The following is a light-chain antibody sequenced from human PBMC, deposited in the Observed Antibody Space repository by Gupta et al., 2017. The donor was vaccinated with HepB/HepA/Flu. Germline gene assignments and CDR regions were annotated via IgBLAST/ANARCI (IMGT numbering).Light chain of an antibody. CDR3: RQCLQIPLT. V-gene: IGKV2-28*01. Sequence: DIVMTQSPLSLPVAPGKPASISCRSSQSLLHSNGYNYLDWYLQKPGQSPQLLIYLGSNRASGVPDRFSGSGSGTDFTLKISRVEAEDVGVYYCRQCLQIPLTFGGGTKVEIK. CDR1: QSLLHSNGYNY. J-gene: IGKJ4*01. CDR2: LGS.